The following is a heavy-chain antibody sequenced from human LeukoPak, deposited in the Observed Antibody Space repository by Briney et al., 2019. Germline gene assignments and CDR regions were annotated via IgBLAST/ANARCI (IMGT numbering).Heavy chain of an antibody. J-gene: IGHJ6*02. CDR2: INPNSGGT. D-gene: IGHD3-3*01. V-gene: IGHV1-2*02. Sequence: GASVKVSCKASGYTFTGYYMHWVRQAPGQGLEWMGWINPNSGGTNYAQKFQGRVTMTRDTSISTAYMGLSRLRSDDTAVYYCASPTNFWSGYNTRHHYYYGMDVWGQGTTVTVSS. CDR1: GYTFTGYY. CDR3: ASPTNFWSGYNTRHHYYYGMDV.